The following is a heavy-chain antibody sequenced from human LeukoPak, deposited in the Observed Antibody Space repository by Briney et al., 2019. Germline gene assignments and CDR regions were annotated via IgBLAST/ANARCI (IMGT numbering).Heavy chain of an antibody. CDR3: ARAICSRGSCYSLVTFDM. CDR2: ITGSGNTK. V-gene: IGHV3-48*03. D-gene: IGHD2-15*01. CDR1: GFSFSAYE. J-gene: IGHJ3*02. Sequence: GGSLRLSCAASGFSFSAYEMVWVRQAPGMGLEWTSYITGSGNTKYYLESVKGRFSISRDNAKNSLYLQMNSLRAEDTAIYYCARAICSRGSCYSLVTFDMWGQGAMVTVSS.